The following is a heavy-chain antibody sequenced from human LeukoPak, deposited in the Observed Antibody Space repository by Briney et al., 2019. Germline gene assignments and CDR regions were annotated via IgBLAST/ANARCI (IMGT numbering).Heavy chain of an antibody. Sequence: PGGSLRLSCAASGFTFSSYAMSWVRQAPGKGLEWVSAISGSGGSTYYADSVKGRFTISRDNSKNTLYLQMNSLRDEDTAVYYCAKVPYDILTGYSSGHWYFDLWGRGTLVTVSS. CDR2: ISGSGGST. D-gene: IGHD3-9*01. CDR3: AKVPYDILTGYSSGHWYFDL. CDR1: GFTFSSYA. J-gene: IGHJ2*01. V-gene: IGHV3-23*01.